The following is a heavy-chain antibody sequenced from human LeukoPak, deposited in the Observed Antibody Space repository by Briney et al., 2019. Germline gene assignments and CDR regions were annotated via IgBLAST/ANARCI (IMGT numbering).Heavy chain of an antibody. Sequence: SETLSLTLAVSGGSLSPYYWNWLRQPAGRGLDWIGRLYFSGSTKYIPSLKSRVTNSVGDSNNQFTLKLTSVTAADTAVYYCARDHYGSGSYKSYFDSWGQGIRVSVSS. CDR1: GGSLSPYY. V-gene: IGHV4-4*07. D-gene: IGHD3-10*01. J-gene: IGHJ5*01. CDR2: LYFSGST. CDR3: ARDHYGSGSYKSYFDS.